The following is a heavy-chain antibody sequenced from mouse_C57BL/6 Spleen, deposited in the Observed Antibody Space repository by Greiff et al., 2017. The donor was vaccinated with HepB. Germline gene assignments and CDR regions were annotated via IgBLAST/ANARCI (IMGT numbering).Heavy chain of an antibody. V-gene: IGHV3-8*01. CDR2: ISYSGST. CDR3: ARSLVESYYGSPLDY. D-gene: IGHD1-1*01. CDR1: GYSITSDY. J-gene: IGHJ2*01. Sequence: EVKLVESGPGLAKPSQTLSLTCSVTGYSITSDYWNWIRKFPGNKLEYMGYISYSGSTYYNPSLKSRISITRDTSKNQYYLQLNSVTTEDTATYYCARSLVESYYGSPLDYWGQGTTLTVSS.